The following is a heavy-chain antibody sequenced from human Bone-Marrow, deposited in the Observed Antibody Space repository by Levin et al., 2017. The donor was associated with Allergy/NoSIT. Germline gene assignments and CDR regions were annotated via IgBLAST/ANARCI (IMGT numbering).Heavy chain of an antibody. CDR2: ISYDGSDK. V-gene: IGHV3-30*18. Sequence: GGSLRLSCAASGFAFSSFGMHWVRQAPGKGLEWVAVISYDGSDKYYSDAVKDRVTISRDNSKNTLYLQMSSLRAEDTAVYYCAKGPRVDSSHGVWSYLDYWGRGTLVTVSS. J-gene: IGHJ4*02. D-gene: IGHD2-8*01. CDR1: GFAFSSFG. CDR3: AKGPRVDSSHGVWSYLDY.